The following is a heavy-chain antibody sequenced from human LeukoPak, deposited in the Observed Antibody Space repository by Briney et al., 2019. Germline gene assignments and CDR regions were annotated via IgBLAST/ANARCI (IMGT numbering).Heavy chain of an antibody. D-gene: IGHD2-15*01. V-gene: IGHV4-34*01. CDR1: GGSFSGYY. CDR3: ARGPHCSGGSCYSPAFDY. Sequence: SETLSLTCAVYGGSFSGYYWRWIRQPPGKGLEWIGEINHGGSTNYNPSLKSRVTMSVDTSKNQFSLKVTSVTAADTAVYYCARGPHCSGGSCYSPAFDYWGQGTLVTVSS. J-gene: IGHJ4*02. CDR2: INHGGST.